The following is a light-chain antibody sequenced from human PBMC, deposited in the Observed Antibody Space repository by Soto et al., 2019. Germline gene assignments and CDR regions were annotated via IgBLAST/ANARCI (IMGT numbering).Light chain of an antibody. CDR3: AAWDDRMNGFV. V-gene: IGLV1-44*01. CDR2: TNN. CDR1: SSNIGSNT. J-gene: IGLJ1*01. Sequence: QSVLTQPPSASGAPGQRVTISCSGSSSNIGSNTVNWYQQLPGTAPKLLIYTNNQRPSGVRDRFSGSRSGTSASLAISGLQYEDEADYYCAAWDDRMNGFVFGRGTKVTVL.